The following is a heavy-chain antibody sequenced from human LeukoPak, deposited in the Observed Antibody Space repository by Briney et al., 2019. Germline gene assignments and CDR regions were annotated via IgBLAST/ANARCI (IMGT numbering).Heavy chain of an antibody. Sequence: SETLSLTCTVSGGSISSYYWSWIRQPAGKGLEWIGRIYTSGSTNYNPSLKRRVTMSVDTSKNQFSLKLSSVTAADTAVYYCARHNPPPIRGFDAFDIWGQGTMVTVSS. CDR1: GGSISSYY. J-gene: IGHJ3*02. CDR3: ARHNPPPIRGFDAFDI. V-gene: IGHV4-4*07. D-gene: IGHD1-14*01. CDR2: IYTSGST.